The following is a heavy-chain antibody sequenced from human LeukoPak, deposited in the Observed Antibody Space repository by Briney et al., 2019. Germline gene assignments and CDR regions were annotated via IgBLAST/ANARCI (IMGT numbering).Heavy chain of an antibody. D-gene: IGHD3-10*01. J-gene: IGHJ4*02. Sequence: GESLKISCKGSGYSFANYWIGWVRPTPGKGLEYMALIFSGYYHTRYNPSFEGHVHISGDKQISAAYLQWSSLKAWHSAMYYCERLASGRALIYFELWGQGTLVSVSS. CDR2: IFSGYYHT. V-gene: IGHV5-51*01. CDR1: GYSFANYW. CDR3: ERLASGRALIYFEL.